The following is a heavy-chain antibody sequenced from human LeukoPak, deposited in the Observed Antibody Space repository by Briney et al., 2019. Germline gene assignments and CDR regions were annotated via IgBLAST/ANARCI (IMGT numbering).Heavy chain of an antibody. J-gene: IGHJ4*02. CDR2: IFYSGST. V-gene: IGHV4-31*03. CDR3: ARYMVRGVITRYYFDY. CDR1: GGSISSDDYY. D-gene: IGHD3-10*01. Sequence: SETLSLTCTVSGGSISSDDYYWSWIRQHPGKGLEWIGYIFYSGSTYYNPSLKSRVTISVDTSQNQFSLKLSSVTAADTAVYYCARYMVRGVITRYYFDYWGQGTLVTVSS.